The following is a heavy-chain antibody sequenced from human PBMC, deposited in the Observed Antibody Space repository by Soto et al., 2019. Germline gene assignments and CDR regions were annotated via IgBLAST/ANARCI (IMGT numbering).Heavy chain of an antibody. CDR1: GFTFSNYA. Sequence: EVQLLESGGGLVQPGGSLRLSCAASGFTFSNYAVTWVRQAPGKGLEWVSTLSGSGGSTYYADSVKGRFTISRDNSKNTLYLQMNSLRADDTAVYYCAKDQGSSWYEIDYWGQGTLVTVSS. D-gene: IGHD6-13*01. CDR3: AKDQGSSWYEIDY. CDR2: LSGSGGST. V-gene: IGHV3-23*01. J-gene: IGHJ4*02.